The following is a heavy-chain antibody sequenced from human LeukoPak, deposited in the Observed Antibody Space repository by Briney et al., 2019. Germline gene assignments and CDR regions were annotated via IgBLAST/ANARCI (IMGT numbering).Heavy chain of an antibody. D-gene: IGHD1-14*01. CDR1: GGSMSRYY. CDR3: ARGPSPKQDHNYHGMDV. V-gene: IGHV4-59*01. CDR2: MYYSGST. J-gene: IGHJ6*02. Sequence: SETLSLTCTVSGGSMSRYYWSWIRQPPVKGLEWIGYMYYSGSTDYNPSLRSRVTMSADTSKNQFSLKLGPVTAADTAVYYCARGPSPKQDHNYHGMDVWGQGTTVTVSS.